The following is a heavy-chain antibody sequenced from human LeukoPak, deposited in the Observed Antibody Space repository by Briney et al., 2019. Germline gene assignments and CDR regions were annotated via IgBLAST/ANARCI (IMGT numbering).Heavy chain of an antibody. J-gene: IGHJ3*02. V-gene: IGHV3-48*02. CDR3: ARGLTSDI. Sequence: GGSLRLSCAVSGFTFSSYSMNWVRQAPGKGLEWVSFITSGSSTIYYADPVKGRFTISRDNAKNSLYLQMNSLRDEDTAVYYCARGLTSDIWGQGTMVSVSS. CDR2: ITSGSSTI. CDR1: GFTFSSYS.